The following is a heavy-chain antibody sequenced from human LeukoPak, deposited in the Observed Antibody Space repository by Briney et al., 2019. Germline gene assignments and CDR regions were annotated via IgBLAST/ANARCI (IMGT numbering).Heavy chain of an antibody. CDR3: ARGGSGWDDWFDP. J-gene: IGHJ5*02. CDR2: ISSSGSTI. CDR1: GFTFSSYE. V-gene: IGHV3-48*03. Sequence: GGSLRLSCAASGFTFSSYEMNWVRQAPGKGLEWVSYISSSGSTIYYADSVKGQFTISRDNAKNSLYLQMDSLRAEDTAVYYCARGGSGWDDWFDPWGQGTLVTVSS. D-gene: IGHD6-19*01.